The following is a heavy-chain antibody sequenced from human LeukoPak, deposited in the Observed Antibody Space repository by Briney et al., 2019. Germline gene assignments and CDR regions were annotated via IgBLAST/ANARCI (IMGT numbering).Heavy chain of an antibody. J-gene: IGHJ4*02. CDR3: ARGSDDFWSGYSPSY. Sequence: VASVKVSCKASGYTFTGYYMHWVRQAPGQGLEWMGRINPNSGGTNYAQKFQGRVTMTRDTSISTAYMELSRLRSDDTAVYYCARGSDDFWSGYSPSYWGQGTLVTVSS. D-gene: IGHD3-3*01. V-gene: IGHV1-2*06. CDR1: GYTFTGYY. CDR2: INPNSGGT.